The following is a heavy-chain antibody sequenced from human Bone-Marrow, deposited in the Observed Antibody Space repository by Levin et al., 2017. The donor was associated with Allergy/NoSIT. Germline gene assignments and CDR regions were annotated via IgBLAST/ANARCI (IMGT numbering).Heavy chain of an antibody. CDR1: GGTFSSHG. D-gene: IGHD2-15*01. V-gene: IGHV1-69*13. CDR2: IIPIFGPP. J-gene: IGHJ6*03. CDR3: ARLTGDCSGGACLSRYFYYYMDV. Sequence: SVKVSCKASGGTFSSHGIAWVRQAPGQGLEWMEGIIPIFGPPNYAQKFQGRVTISADESTNTAYMELSSLRSDDTAVFYCARLTGDCSGGACLSRYFYYYMDVWGKGTTVTVSS.